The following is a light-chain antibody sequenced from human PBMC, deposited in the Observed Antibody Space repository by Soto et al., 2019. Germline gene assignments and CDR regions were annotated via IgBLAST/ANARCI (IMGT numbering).Light chain of an antibody. Sequence: DIQMTQSPSTLSASVGDRVTITCRASQNIVNWLAWYQQKPGKAPKVLIFGASTLERGVPSRFSGTGSGTEFTLTITTLQPGDFAHSYCQQYNTFSATFGQGTRLEIK. CDR2: GAS. V-gene: IGKV1-5*01. J-gene: IGKJ5*01. CDR3: QQYNTFSAT. CDR1: QNIVNW.